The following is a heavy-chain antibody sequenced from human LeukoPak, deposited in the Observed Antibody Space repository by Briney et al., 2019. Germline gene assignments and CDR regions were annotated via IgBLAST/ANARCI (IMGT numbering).Heavy chain of an antibody. CDR3: ARAPFYGSGSYYYDY. D-gene: IGHD3-10*01. CDR1: GFTFSTNS. V-gene: IGHV3-21*01. J-gene: IGHJ4*02. CDR2: ISSSSSYI. Sequence: PGGSLRLSCAASGFTFSTNSMNWVRQAPGKGLEWVSSISSSSSYIYYADSVKGRFTISRDNAKNSLYLQMNSLRAEDTAVYYCARAPFYGSGSYYYDYWGQGTLVTVSS.